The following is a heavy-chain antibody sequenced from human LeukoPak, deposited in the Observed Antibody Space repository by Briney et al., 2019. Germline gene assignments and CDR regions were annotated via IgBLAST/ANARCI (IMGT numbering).Heavy chain of an antibody. V-gene: IGHV1-2*02. CDR2: INPNSGGT. D-gene: IGHD1-1*01. J-gene: IGHJ4*02. Sequence: GASVKVSCKASGYTFTGYYMHWVRQAPGQGLEWMGWINPNSGGTNYAQKFQGRVTMTRDTSISTAYMELSRLRSDDTAVYYCARDRLEWGLNYFDYWGQGTLVTVSS. CDR3: ARDRLEWGLNYFDY. CDR1: GYTFTGYY.